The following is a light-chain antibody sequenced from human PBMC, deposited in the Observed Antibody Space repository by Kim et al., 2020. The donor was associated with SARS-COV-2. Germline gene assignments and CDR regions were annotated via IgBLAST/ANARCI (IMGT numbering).Light chain of an antibody. Sequence: APGKTARITCGGGDLGSKSVHWYQQKPGQAPVLVIFYDSDRPSGIPERLSGSHSGNTATLTISRVEAGDEADYYCEVWDTGSDHWVFGGGTQLTVL. CDR1: DLGSKS. CDR2: YDS. CDR3: EVWDTGSDHWV. V-gene: IGLV3-21*04. J-gene: IGLJ3*02.